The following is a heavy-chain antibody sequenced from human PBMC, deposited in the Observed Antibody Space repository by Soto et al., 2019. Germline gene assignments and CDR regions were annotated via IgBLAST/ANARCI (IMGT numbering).Heavy chain of an antibody. CDR3: ARSVEGHFDY. J-gene: IGHJ4*02. V-gene: IGHV3-48*02. CDR2: ITSDTNTI. CDR1: GGPLIIYS. D-gene: IGHD6-19*01. Sequence: GGALRLSCAAPGGPLIIYSMNLVRQAPGKGLEWFSYITSDTNTIKYADSVKGRFTISRDNAKNSLYLQMNSLRDEDTAVYFCARSVEGHFDYWGQGTVVTVSS.